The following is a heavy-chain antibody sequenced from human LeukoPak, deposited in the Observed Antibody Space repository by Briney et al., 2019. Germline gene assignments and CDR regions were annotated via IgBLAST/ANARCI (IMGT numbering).Heavy chain of an antibody. V-gene: IGHV1-18*01. Sequence: GASVKVSCKASGYTFTSFGISWVRQAPGQGLEWMGWISAYNGNTNYAQKLQGRVTMTTDTSTSTAYMELRSLSSDDTAVYYCARGVVVRTFYYYYMDVWGKGTTVTVSS. CDR2: ISAYNGNT. CDR1: GYTFTSFG. J-gene: IGHJ6*03. D-gene: IGHD2-2*01. CDR3: ARGVVVRTFYYYYMDV.